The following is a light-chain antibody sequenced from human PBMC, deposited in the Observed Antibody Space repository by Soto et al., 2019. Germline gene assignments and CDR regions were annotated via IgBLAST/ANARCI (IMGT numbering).Light chain of an antibody. CDR1: QSVGTY. V-gene: IGKV3-11*01. Sequence: EIVLTQSPATLSLSPGERATLSCRASQSVGTYLAWYQHSPGQAPRLLIYEAANRATGIPARFSGSGSGTDFTLTISSPEPEDLAVYYCQQRYNWPNTFGHGTKLEIK. J-gene: IGKJ2*01. CDR3: QQRYNWPNT. CDR2: EAA.